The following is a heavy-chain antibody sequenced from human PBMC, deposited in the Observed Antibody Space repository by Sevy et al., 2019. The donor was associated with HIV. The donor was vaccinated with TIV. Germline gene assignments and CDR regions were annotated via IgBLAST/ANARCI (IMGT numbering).Heavy chain of an antibody. CDR2: IIPIFGTA. V-gene: IGHV1-69*13. CDR3: ARGGVSSSWRGSYYGMDV. CDR1: GGTFSSYA. D-gene: IGHD6-13*01. Sequence: ASVKVSCKASGGTFSSYAISWVRQAPGQGLEWMGGIIPIFGTANYAQKFQGRVTITADESTSTAYMELSSLRSEDTAVYYCARGGVSSSWRGSYYGMDVWGQGTTVTVS. J-gene: IGHJ6*02.